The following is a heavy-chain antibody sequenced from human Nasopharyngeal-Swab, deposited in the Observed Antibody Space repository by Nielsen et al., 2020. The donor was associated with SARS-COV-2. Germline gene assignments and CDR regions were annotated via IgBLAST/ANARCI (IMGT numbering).Heavy chain of an antibody. CDR3: ARLLLSKYFDY. CDR1: GYIFSNYW. J-gene: IGHJ4*02. CDR2: IYPGDSDT. V-gene: IGHV5-51*01. Sequence: GESLKISWKGSGYIFSNYWIGWVRQMPGKGLEWVGIIYPGDSDTRYSPSFQGQVTISADKSISTTYLQWSSLKASDTAMYYCARLLLSKYFDYWGQGTLVTVSS.